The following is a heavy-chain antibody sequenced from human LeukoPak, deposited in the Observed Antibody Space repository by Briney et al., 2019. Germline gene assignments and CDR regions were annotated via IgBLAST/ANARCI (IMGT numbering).Heavy chain of an antibody. CDR2: IYYSGST. CDR1: GGSISSYY. V-gene: IGHV4-59*01. J-gene: IGHJ6*02. Sequence: PETLSLTCTVSGGSISSYYWSWIRQPPGKGLEWIGYIYYSGSTNYNPSLKSRVTISVDTSKNQFSLKLSSVTAADTAVYYCARDSITGTAYYYGMDVWGQGTTVTASS. CDR3: ARDSITGTAYYYGMDV. D-gene: IGHD1-7*01.